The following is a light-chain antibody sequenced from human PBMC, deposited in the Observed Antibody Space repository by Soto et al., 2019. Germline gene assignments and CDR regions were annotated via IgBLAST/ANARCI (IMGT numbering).Light chain of an antibody. J-gene: IGKJ3*01. CDR3: QQLNTYPFT. CDR2: AAS. V-gene: IGKV1-9*01. Sequence: IQLTQSPSSLSASVGDRVTITCRASQGISSYLAWYQQKPGKAPKLLMYAASTLQGGVPSRFSGSGSGTDFTLTISGLQPEDFAIYYCQQLNTYPFTFGPGTTVDIK. CDR1: QGISSY.